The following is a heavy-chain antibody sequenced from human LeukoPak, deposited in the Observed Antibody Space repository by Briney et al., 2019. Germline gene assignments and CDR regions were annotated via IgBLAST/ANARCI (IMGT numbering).Heavy chain of an antibody. V-gene: IGHV1-69*13. CDR3: ASGVYYDSSGYSFEY. CDR1: LGTFSSYG. CDR2: IIPIFGTA. Sequence: AVKVSCKASLGTFSSYGISWVRQAPGQGREWMGGIIPIFGTANYAQKFQGRVTITADESTSTAYMELSSLRSEDTAVYYCASGVYYDSSGYSFEYWGQGTLVTVSS. J-gene: IGHJ4*02. D-gene: IGHD3-22*01.